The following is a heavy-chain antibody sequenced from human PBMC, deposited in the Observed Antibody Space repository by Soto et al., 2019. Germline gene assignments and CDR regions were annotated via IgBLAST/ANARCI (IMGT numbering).Heavy chain of an antibody. CDR3: ARGLWAYYYGSGSYGH. D-gene: IGHD3-10*01. CDR2: INHSGST. CDR1: GGSFSGYY. J-gene: IGHJ4*02. V-gene: IGHV4-34*01. Sequence: SETLSLTCAVYGGSFSGYYWSWIRQPPGKGLEWIGEINHSGSTNYNPSLKSRVTISVDTSKNQFSLKLSSVTAADTAVYYCARGLWAYYYGSGSYGHWGQGTLVTVSS.